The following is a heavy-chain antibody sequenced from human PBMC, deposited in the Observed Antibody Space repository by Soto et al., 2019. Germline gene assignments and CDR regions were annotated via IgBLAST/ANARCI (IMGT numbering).Heavy chain of an antibody. CDR2: ISIGSGSI. CDR1: GFTFSSYS. Sequence: GGSLRLSCAASGFTFSSYSMNWVRQAPGKGLEWVSYISIGSGSIYYADSVKGRFTISRDDAKNSLYLQMNTLRDEDTAVYYCVRDDRWAFDFWGQGTMVTVSS. CDR3: VRDDRWAFDF. V-gene: IGHV3-48*02. J-gene: IGHJ3*01. D-gene: IGHD3-22*01.